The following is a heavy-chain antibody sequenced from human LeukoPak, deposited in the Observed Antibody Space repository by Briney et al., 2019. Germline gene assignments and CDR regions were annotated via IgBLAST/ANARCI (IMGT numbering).Heavy chain of an antibody. CDR2: IYSSGST. D-gene: IGHD1-26*01. Sequence: KPSETLSLTCTVSDGYISSYHWSWIRQSAGKGLEWVGRIYSSGSTNYNPSLKSRVTMSVDTSKNQFSLKLSSVTAADTAVYYCARGLKYSGTYGWFDPWGQRTPVTVSS. J-gene: IGHJ5*02. CDR3: ARGLKYSGTYGWFDP. CDR1: DGYISSYH. V-gene: IGHV4-4*07.